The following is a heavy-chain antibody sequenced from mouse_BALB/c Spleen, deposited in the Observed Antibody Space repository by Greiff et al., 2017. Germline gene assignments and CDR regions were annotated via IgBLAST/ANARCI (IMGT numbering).Heavy chain of an antibody. V-gene: IGHV1S126*01. Sequence: QVQLQQSGPQLVRPGASVKISCKASGYSFTSYWLHWVKQRPGQGLEWIGMIDPSDSETRLNQKFKDKATLTVDKSSSTAYMQLSSPTSEDSADYYCARLGGYYYAMDYWGQGTSVTVSS. D-gene: IGHD2-2*01. CDR1: GYSFTSYW. CDR2: IDPSDSET. J-gene: IGHJ4*01. CDR3: ARLGGYYYAMDY.